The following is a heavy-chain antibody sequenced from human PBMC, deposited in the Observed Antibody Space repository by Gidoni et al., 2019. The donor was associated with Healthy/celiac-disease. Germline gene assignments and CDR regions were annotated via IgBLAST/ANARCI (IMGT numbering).Heavy chain of an antibody. V-gene: IGHV3-48*03. D-gene: IGHD2-15*01. Sequence: EVQLVVSGGGLVQPGGSLRLSCAASGLTFSSYEMNWVRQAPGKGLEWVSYISSSGGTIYYADSVKGRFTISRDNAKNSLYLQMNSLRAEDTTVYYCASCLVVASMDVWGQGTTVTVSS. J-gene: IGHJ6*02. CDR2: ISSSGGTI. CDR3: ASCLVVASMDV. CDR1: GLTFSSYE.